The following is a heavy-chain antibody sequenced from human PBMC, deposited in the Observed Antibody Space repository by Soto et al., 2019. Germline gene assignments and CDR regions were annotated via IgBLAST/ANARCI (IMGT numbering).Heavy chain of an antibody. CDR2: IYYSGST. Sequence: QVQLKESGPGLVKPSQTLSLPCTVSGGSISSGGYYCSWIRQHPRKVLEWIGYIYYSGSTYYNPSLKSRVTISVDTSKNQFSLKLSSVTAADTAVYYCVRTPSHYVDYGSWFDPWGQGTLVSVSS. V-gene: IGHV4-31*03. CDR1: GGSISSGGYY. J-gene: IGHJ5*02. D-gene: IGHD4-17*01. CDR3: VRTPSHYVDYGSWFDP.